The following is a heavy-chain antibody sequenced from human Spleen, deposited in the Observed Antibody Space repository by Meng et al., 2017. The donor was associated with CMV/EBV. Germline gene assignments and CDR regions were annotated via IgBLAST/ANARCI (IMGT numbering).Heavy chain of an antibody. Sequence: ASVKVSCKASGYTFTDYYTHWVRQVPGQGLEWMGWINVYNGNAHYTPKLQGRVSTTTDTSTTTAYMELRNLRSDDTAVYYCARGEGSGDQWGQGTLVTVSS. V-gene: IGHV1/OR15-2*02. CDR2: INVYNGNA. CDR3: ARGEGSGDQ. CDR1: GYTFTDYY. D-gene: IGHD6-19*01. J-gene: IGHJ4*02.